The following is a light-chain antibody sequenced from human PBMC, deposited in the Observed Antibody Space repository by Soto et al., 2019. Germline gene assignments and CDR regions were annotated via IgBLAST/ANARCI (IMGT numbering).Light chain of an antibody. CDR1: QTISSW. CDR3: QQHNSYPYT. CDR2: KAS. V-gene: IGKV1-5*03. Sequence: DIQMTHSPSTLSGSVGDRVTITFRASQTISSWLAWYQQKPGKAPKLLIYKASTLKSGVPSRFSGSGSGTEFTLTISSLQPDDFAKYYCQQHNSYPYTFGQGTKVDIK. J-gene: IGKJ2*01.